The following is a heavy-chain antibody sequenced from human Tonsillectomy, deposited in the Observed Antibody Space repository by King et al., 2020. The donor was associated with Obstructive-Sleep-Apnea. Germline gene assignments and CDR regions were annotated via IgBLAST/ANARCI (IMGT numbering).Heavy chain of an antibody. D-gene: IGHD3-9*01. V-gene: IGHV2-26*01. Sequence: VTLKESGPVLVKPTETLTLTCTVSGFSLINARMGVSWIRQPPGQALEWLAHIFSYDEKSYITSLKSRLTISKDTSKSQVVLTMTNMDPVDTATYYCARKITIFSNWFDPWGQGTLVTVSS. J-gene: IGHJ5*02. CDR2: IFSYDEK. CDR3: ARKITIFSNWFDP. CDR1: GFSLINARMG.